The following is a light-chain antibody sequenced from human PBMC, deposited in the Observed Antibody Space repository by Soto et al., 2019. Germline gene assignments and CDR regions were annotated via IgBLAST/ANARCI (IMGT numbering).Light chain of an antibody. CDR2: LTNVGTH. CDR1: SGHSHYS. J-gene: IGLJ2*01. Sequence: QSVLTQSPSASASLGASVKLTCTLSSGHSHYSIAWHQLQPEKGPRYLMRLTNVGTHHTGAAIPDRFSGSSSGAERYLIISSLQSEDEADYYCQTWGTGYVVFGGGTKLTVL. V-gene: IGLV4-69*01. CDR3: QTWGTGYVV.